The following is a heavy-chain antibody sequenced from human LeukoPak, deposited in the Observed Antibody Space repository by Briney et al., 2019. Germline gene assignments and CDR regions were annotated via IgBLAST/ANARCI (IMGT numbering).Heavy chain of an antibody. D-gene: IGHD1-26*01. V-gene: IGHV3-49*03. CDR2: IRSKAYGGTT. Sequence: GGSLRLSCAASGFTVSNAWMSWFRQAPGKGLEWVGFIRSKAYGGTTEYAASVKGRFTISRDDSKSIAYLQMNSLKTEDTAVYYCTRGGWELPLDYWGQGTLVTVSS. J-gene: IGHJ4*02. CDR1: GFTVSNAW. CDR3: TRGGWELPLDY.